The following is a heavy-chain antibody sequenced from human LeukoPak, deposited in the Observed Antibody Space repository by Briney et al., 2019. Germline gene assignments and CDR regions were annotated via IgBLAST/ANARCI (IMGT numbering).Heavy chain of an antibody. CDR2: IYYSGST. Sequence: PSETLSLTCTVSGDSSSSNYWSWIRQPPGKGLEWIGYIYYSGSTNYNPSLKSRVTISVDTSKNQFSLKLSSVTAADTAVYYCAGLQLNWFDPWGQGTLVTVSS. CDR3: AGLQLNWFDP. CDR1: GDSSSSNY. V-gene: IGHV4-59*08. J-gene: IGHJ5*02. D-gene: IGHD5-18*01.